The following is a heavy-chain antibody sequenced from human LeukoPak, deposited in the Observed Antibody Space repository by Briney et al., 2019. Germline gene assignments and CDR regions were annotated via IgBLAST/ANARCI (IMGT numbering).Heavy chain of an antibody. CDR3: ARGPYYYDSSGYQPRDY. J-gene: IGHJ4*02. V-gene: IGHV3-21*01. CDR1: GFTFCSYS. Sequence: GGSLRLSCAASGFTFCSYSMNWVRQAPGKGLEWVSSISSSSSYIYYADSVKGRFTISRDNAKNSLYLQMNSLRAEDTAVYYCARGPYYYDSSGYQPRDYWGQGTLVTVSS. D-gene: IGHD3-22*01. CDR2: ISSSSSYI.